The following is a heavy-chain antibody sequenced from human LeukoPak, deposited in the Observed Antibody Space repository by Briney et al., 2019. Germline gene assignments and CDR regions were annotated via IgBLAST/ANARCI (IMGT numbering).Heavy chain of an antibody. J-gene: IGHJ3*01. V-gene: IGHV3-74*03. Sequence: GGSLRLSCVASGVTSRNSWMHWVRQAPGKGLVWVSRITIDGSSTTYADSVKGRFTISRDSAKNTLYLQMNSLRAEDTAVYYCTRDRFYAMDAWGQGTMVTVSS. CDR3: TRDRFYAMDA. D-gene: IGHD5-18*01. CDR1: GVTSRNSW. CDR2: ITIDGSST.